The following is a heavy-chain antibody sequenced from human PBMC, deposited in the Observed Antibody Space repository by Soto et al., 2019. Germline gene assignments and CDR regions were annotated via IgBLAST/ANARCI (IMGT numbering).Heavy chain of an antibody. CDR1: GGSISRSSYY. Sequence: SETLSLTCTVSGGSISRSSYYWGWIRQPPGKGLEWIGSIYYSGSTYYNPSLKSRVTISVDTSKNQFSLKLSSVTAADAAVYYCASLYCSGGSCHYYYYMDVWGKGTTVTAP. D-gene: IGHD2-15*01. V-gene: IGHV4-39*01. CDR3: ASLYCSGGSCHYYYYMDV. J-gene: IGHJ6*03. CDR2: IYYSGST.